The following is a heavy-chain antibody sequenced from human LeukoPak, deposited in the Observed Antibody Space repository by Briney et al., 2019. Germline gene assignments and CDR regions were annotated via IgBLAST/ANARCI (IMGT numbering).Heavy chain of an antibody. J-gene: IGHJ4*02. CDR1: GYTFTSYG. Sequence: GASVKVSCKASGYTFTSYGISWVRQAPGQGLEWMGWISAYNGNTNYAQKLQGRVTMTTDTSTSTAYMELRSLRSDDTAVYYCARGSYDFWSGYYGYYFDYWGQGTLVTVSS. D-gene: IGHD3-3*01. V-gene: IGHV1-18*01. CDR3: ARGSYDFWSGYYGYYFDY. CDR2: ISAYNGNT.